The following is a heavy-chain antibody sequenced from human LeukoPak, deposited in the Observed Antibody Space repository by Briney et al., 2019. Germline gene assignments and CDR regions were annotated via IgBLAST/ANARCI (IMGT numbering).Heavy chain of an antibody. Sequence: SETLSLTCTVSGGSISTYYWSWVWQPPGKRLEWIAYVHYSGSTHYNPSLKSRLTISVDTSMNLFSLRVNSMTAADTAVYYCARIATTAFGVAWGAFDVWGQGTMVSVST. CDR1: GGSISTYY. J-gene: IGHJ3*01. CDR2: VHYSGST. V-gene: IGHV4-59*01. CDR3: ARIATTAFGVAWGAFDV. D-gene: IGHD3-3*01.